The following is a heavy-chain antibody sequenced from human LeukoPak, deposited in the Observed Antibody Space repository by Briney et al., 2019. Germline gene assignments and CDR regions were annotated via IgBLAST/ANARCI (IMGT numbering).Heavy chain of an antibody. Sequence: GGSLRLSCAASGFTFSSYSMNWVRQAPGKGLEWVSSISSSSSYIYYADSVKGRFTISRDNAKNSLYLQMNSLRAEDTAVYYCAILYSSGWYYYYYYMDVWGKGTTVTVSS. CDR2: ISSSSSYI. CDR1: GFTFSSYS. J-gene: IGHJ6*03. D-gene: IGHD6-19*01. CDR3: AILYSSGWYYYYYYMDV. V-gene: IGHV3-21*04.